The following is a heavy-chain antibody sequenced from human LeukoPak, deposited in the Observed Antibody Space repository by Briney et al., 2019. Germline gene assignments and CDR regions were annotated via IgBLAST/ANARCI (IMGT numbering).Heavy chain of an antibody. CDR3: ARHHDYGDYLNWFDP. V-gene: IGHV4-34*01. CDR2: INHSGST. Sequence: SETLSLTCAVYGGSFSGYYWSWIRQPPGKGLEWIGEINHSGSTNYNPSLKSRVTISVDTSKNQFSLKLSSVTAADTAVYYCARHHDYGDYLNWFDPWGQGTLVTVSS. CDR1: GGSFSGYY. D-gene: IGHD4-17*01. J-gene: IGHJ5*02.